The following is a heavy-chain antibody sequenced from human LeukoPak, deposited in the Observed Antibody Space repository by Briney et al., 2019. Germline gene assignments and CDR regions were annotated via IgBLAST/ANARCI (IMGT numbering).Heavy chain of an antibody. CDR1: GFTLSDFE. CDR3: AREVFTNTGVAYNYFDT. Sequence: GGSLRLSCAASGFTLSDFEINWVRQVPGKGLEWISYISSSGTTISYADSVKGRFSISRDYAKNSVYLPMNSLRGEDTAIYYCAREVFTNTGVAYNYFDTWGQGTLVTVSS. CDR2: ISSSGTTI. J-gene: IGHJ5*02. V-gene: IGHV3-48*03. D-gene: IGHD7-27*01.